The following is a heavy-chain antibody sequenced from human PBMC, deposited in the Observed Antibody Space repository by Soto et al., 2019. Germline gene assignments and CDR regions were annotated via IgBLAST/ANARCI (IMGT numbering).Heavy chain of an antibody. V-gene: IGHV1-3*01. D-gene: IGHD6-6*01. CDR3: ARKMPYRYSSSSGDWFDP. Sequence: QVQLVQSGAEVKKPGASVKVSCKASGYTFTSYAMHWVRQAPGQRLEWMGWINAGNGNTKYSQKFQGRVTITRDTSASTAYMELSSLRSEDTAVYYCARKMPYRYSSSSGDWFDPWGQGTLVTVSS. J-gene: IGHJ5*02. CDR1: GYTFTSYA. CDR2: INAGNGNT.